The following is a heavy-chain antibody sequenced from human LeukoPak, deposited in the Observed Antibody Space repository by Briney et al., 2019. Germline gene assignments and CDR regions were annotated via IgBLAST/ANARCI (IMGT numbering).Heavy chain of an antibody. CDR3: ARRPLYSYGPNDY. CDR2: INHSGST. V-gene: IGHV4-34*01. J-gene: IGHJ4*02. CDR1: GGSFGGYY. D-gene: IGHD5-18*01. Sequence: SETLSLTCAVYGGSFGGYYWSWIRQPPGKGLEWIGEINHSGSTNYNPALKTRVIMSVDTSKNQFSLKLSSVTPADTAVYYCARRPLYSYGPNDYWGQGTLVTVSS.